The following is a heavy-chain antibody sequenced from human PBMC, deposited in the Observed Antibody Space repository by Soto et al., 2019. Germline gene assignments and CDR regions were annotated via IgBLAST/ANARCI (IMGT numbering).Heavy chain of an antibody. Sequence: QVQLVQSGAEVKKPGASVKVSCKASGYTFTSYAMDWVRQAPGQRLEWMGWINAGNGNTKYSQKFQGRVTITRDTSASTAYMELSSLRSEDTAVYYCAGPSGWGIFDYWGQGTLVTVSS. CDR3: AGPSGWGIFDY. J-gene: IGHJ4*02. CDR2: INAGNGNT. CDR1: GYTFTSYA. V-gene: IGHV1-3*01. D-gene: IGHD6-19*01.